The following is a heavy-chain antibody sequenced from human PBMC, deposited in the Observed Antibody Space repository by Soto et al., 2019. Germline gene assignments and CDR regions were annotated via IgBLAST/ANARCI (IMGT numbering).Heavy chain of an antibody. V-gene: IGHV4-34*01. Sequence: SETLSLTCAVYGGSFSGYYWSWIRQPPGKGLEWIGEINHSGSTNYNPSLKSRVTISVDTSKNQFSLKLSSVTAADTAVYYCARAGIMFTFGGVIVIHGFDYWGQGTLVTVSS. CDR1: GGSFSGYY. CDR2: INHSGST. D-gene: IGHD3-16*02. CDR3: ARAGIMFTFGGVIVIHGFDY. J-gene: IGHJ4*02.